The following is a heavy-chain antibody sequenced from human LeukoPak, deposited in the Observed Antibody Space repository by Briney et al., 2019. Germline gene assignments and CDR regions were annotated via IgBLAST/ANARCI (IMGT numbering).Heavy chain of an antibody. CDR2: INPHSGGT. Sequence: ASVKVSCKASGYTFTGYYMHWVRQAPGQGLEWMGWINPHSGGTDYAQKFQARVTMTRDTSISTAYMELRRLRSDDTAVYYCAINRDSGYDMDAFDIWGQGTMVTVSS. D-gene: IGHD5-12*01. J-gene: IGHJ3*02. CDR1: GYTFTGYY. CDR3: AINRDSGYDMDAFDI. V-gene: IGHV1-2*02.